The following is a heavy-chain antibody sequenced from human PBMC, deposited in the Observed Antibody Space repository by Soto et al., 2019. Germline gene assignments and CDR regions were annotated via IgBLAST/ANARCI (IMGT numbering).Heavy chain of an antibody. Sequence: QIHLVQSGAEVKKPGASVKVSCKGSGYGFTTYGITWVRQAPGQGLEWMAWISAHNGNTNYAQTLQGRATVTRDTATSTAYMELRSLRSYDTAVYYCARGMYGDYWGQGALVTVSS. CDR1: GYGFTTYG. CDR3: ARGMYGDY. D-gene: IGHD2-8*01. V-gene: IGHV1-18*01. CDR2: ISAHNGNT. J-gene: IGHJ4*02.